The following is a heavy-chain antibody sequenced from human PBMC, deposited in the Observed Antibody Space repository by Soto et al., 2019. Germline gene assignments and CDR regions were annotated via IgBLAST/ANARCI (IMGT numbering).Heavy chain of an antibody. J-gene: IGHJ6*03. Sequence: SETLSLTCTVFGGSISSYYWSWIRQPPGKGLEWIGYIYYSGSTNYNPSLKSRVTISVDTSKNQFSLKLSSVTAADTAVYYCAREGRKVTTWGDYYYYYMEVWGKGTTVTVSS. CDR2: IYYSGST. D-gene: IGHD4-17*01. CDR3: AREGRKVTTWGDYYYYYMEV. CDR1: GGSISSYY. V-gene: IGHV4-59*01.